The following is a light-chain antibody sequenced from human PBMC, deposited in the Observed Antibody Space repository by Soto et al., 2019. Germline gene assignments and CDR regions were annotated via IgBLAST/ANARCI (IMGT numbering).Light chain of an antibody. CDR1: QTISSW. J-gene: IGKJ1*01. V-gene: IGKV1-5*01. CDR3: QHYSRYPVT. Sequence: DIQMTQSPSTLSGSVGDRVTITCGASQTISSWLAWYQQKPGKAPKLLIYAASTLESGVPSRFSGSGSGTEFTLTISSLQPDDFATYYCQHYSRYPVTFGQGTKVDIK. CDR2: AAS.